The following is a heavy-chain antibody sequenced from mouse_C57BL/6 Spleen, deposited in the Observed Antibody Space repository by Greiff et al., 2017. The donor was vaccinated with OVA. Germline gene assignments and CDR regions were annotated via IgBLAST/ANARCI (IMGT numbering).Heavy chain of an antibody. J-gene: IGHJ2*01. D-gene: IGHD1-1*01. Sequence: EVKLMESEGGLVQPGSSMKLSCTASGFTFSDYYMAWVRQVPEKGLEWVANINYDGSSTYYLDSLKSRFIISRDNAKNILYLQMSSLKSEDTATYYCARVTTVVATNYFDYWGQGTTLTVSS. CDR1: GFTFSDYY. CDR3: ARVTTVVATNYFDY. CDR2: INYDGSST. V-gene: IGHV5-16*01.